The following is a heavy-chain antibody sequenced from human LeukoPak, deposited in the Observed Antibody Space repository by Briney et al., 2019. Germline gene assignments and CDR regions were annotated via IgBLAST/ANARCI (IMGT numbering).Heavy chain of an antibody. Sequence: GGSLRLSCAASGFTFSSSAMSWFRQAPGRGLEWVGFIRGKAYGGTTEYAASVKGRFIISRDDSKSIAYLQMNSLKTEDTAVYYCTRPSYYDTSGLGAFGYWGQGTLVTVSS. J-gene: IGHJ4*02. D-gene: IGHD3-22*01. CDR3: TRPSYYDTSGLGAFGY. V-gene: IGHV3-49*03. CDR2: IRGKAYGGTT. CDR1: GFTFSSSA.